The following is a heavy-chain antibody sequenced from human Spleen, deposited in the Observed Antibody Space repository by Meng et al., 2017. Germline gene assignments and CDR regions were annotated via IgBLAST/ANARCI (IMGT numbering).Heavy chain of an antibody. CDR2: IKQDGSEK. CDR1: GFTFSSYW. Sequence: GGSLRLSCAASGFTFSSYWMNWVRQAPGKGLEWVANIKQDGSEKYYVDSVKGRFTISRDNAKNTLFLQMNSLRAEDTAVYYCARDIPATAAAFDIWGQGTMVTVSS. CDR3: ARDIPATAAAFDI. V-gene: IGHV3-7*01. D-gene: IGHD2-2*02. J-gene: IGHJ3*02.